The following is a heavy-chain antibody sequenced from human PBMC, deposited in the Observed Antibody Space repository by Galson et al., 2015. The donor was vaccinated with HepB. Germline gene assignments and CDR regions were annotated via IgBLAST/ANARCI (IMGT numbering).Heavy chain of an antibody. CDR2: ITSSGGSA. J-gene: IGHJ4*02. CDR3: AKHSPLFDY. D-gene: IGHD2-21*01. CDR1: GFTFRDFY. V-gene: IGHV3-23*01. Sequence: SLRLSCAASGFTFRDFYMSWVRQAPGKGLEWVSVITSSGGSAYYADFVKGRFTMSRDNSKSTLYLEMNSLRDEDTAIYYCAKHSPLFDYWGQGTLVTVSS.